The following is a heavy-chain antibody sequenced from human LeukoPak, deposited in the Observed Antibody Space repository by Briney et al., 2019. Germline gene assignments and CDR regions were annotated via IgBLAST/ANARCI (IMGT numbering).Heavy chain of an antibody. D-gene: IGHD2-15*01. CDR2: IYTSGST. CDR3: ARGLGYCSGGSCYMDYDY. Sequence: SETLSLTCTVSGGSISSYYWSWIRQPAGKGLEWIGRIYTSGSTNYNPSLKSRVTMSVDTSKTQFSLKLSSATAADTAVYYCARGLGYCSGGSCYMDYDYWGQGTLVTVSS. J-gene: IGHJ4*02. CDR1: GGSISSYY. V-gene: IGHV4-4*07.